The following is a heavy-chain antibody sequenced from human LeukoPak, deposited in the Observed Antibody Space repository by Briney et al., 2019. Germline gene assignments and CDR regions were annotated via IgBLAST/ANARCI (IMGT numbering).Heavy chain of an antibody. Sequence: SETLSLTCAVSGGSISSGGYSWSWIRQPPGKGLEWIGYSYHSGSTYYNPSLKSRVTISVDRSKNQFSLKLSSVTAADTAVYYCATAAYGSGTYYFDYWGQGTLVTVSS. D-gene: IGHD3-10*01. CDR3: ATAAYGSGTYYFDY. V-gene: IGHV4-30-2*01. J-gene: IGHJ4*02. CDR2: SYHSGST. CDR1: GGSISSGGYS.